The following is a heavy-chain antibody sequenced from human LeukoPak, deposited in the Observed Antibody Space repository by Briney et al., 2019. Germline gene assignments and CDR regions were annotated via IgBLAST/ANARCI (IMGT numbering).Heavy chain of an antibody. CDR2: IYYTGST. CDR3: ARAKGNSNYPYYYMDV. CDR1: GGSISNYY. V-gene: IGHV4-59*01. Sequence: PSETLSLTCTVSGGSISNYYWSWVRQPPGKGLEWVGYIYYTGSTNYSPSLKSRITISVDMSKNQVSLKLTSMTAADTAVYYCARAKGNSNYPYYYMDVWGKGTTVTVSS. J-gene: IGHJ6*03. D-gene: IGHD4-11*01.